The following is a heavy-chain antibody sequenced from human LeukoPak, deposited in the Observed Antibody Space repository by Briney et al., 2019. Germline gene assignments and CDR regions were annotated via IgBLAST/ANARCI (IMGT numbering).Heavy chain of an antibody. CDR3: ARGTYGSGTYRIYYFYMDV. D-gene: IGHD3-10*01. CDR2: INPGDSDT. Sequence: GESLQISCKGSGYRFNTYWIAWVRQMPGKGLEWMGSINPGDSDTRYSPSFQGQVAISADKSISTAYLQWSSLQASDTAMYLCARGTYGSGTYRIYYFYMDVWGKGTTVTV. CDR1: GYRFNTYW. V-gene: IGHV5-51*01. J-gene: IGHJ6*03.